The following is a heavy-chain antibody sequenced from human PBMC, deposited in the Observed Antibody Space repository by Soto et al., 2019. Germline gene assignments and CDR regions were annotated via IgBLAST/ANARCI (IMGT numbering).Heavy chain of an antibody. CDR3: AHRLPHYGLGRERGSWFDP. J-gene: IGHJ5*02. CDR2: IYWDDDK. CDR1: GFSLSTTGVG. D-gene: IGHD3-10*01. Sequence: QITLKESGPTLVRPTQTLTLTCTFSGFSLSTTGVGVGWIRQPPGKALEWLALIYWDDDKRYSPSLKSRLTITKDTSKSEVILTVTHMDPVDTAIYYCAHRLPHYGLGRERGSWFDPWGQGTLVTVSS. V-gene: IGHV2-5*02.